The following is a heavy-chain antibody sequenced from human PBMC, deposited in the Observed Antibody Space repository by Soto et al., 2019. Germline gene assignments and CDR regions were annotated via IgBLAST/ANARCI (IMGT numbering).Heavy chain of an antibody. V-gene: IGHV2-5*01. D-gene: IGHD1-26*01. CDR1: GFSLSTSGVG. J-gene: IGHJ4*02. CDR2: IYWNDDK. Sequence: QITLKESGPTLVNPTQTLTLTCTFSGFSLSTSGVGVGWIRQPPGKALEWLALIYWNDDKRYSPSLKSRLTITKDTSKNQVVLTMTNMDPVDTATYYCAHSLSRGPSMYSGSYVLYDFDYWGQGTLVTVSS. CDR3: AHSLSRGPSMYSGSYVLYDFDY.